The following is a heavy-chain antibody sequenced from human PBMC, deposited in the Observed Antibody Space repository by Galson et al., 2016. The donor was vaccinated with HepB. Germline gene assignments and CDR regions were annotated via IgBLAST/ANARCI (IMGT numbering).Heavy chain of an antibody. CDR1: AFTFNSYW. Sequence: SLRLSCAASAFTFNSYWMSWVRQAPGKGLEWVAYIKEDGSGKYHVDSVKGRFTISRDNSKNTLFLQMNSLRAEDTAVYYCAKEPAPVGSYGVYYYYGMDVWGQGTTVTVSS. CDR2: IKEDGSGK. J-gene: IGHJ6*02. V-gene: IGHV3-7*01. CDR3: AKEPAPVGSYGVYYYYGMDV. D-gene: IGHD1-26*01.